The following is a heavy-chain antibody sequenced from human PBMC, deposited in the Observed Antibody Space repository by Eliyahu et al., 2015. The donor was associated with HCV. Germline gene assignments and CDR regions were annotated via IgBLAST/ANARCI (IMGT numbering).Heavy chain of an antibody. V-gene: IGHV4-34*01. CDR2: ISHGGDT. CDR3: ARRGDCGADCYSFDY. D-gene: IGHD2-21*02. Sequence: QVQLQQWGAGLLKPLETLSLTCAVYGGSFSGYNWGWFRQPPGKGLEWIGEISHGGDTVYNPSLKSRITISVDTSKNQFSLRLSPVTAADTAVYYCARRGDCGADCYSFDYWGQGTLVTVSS. J-gene: IGHJ4*02. CDR1: GGSFSGYN.